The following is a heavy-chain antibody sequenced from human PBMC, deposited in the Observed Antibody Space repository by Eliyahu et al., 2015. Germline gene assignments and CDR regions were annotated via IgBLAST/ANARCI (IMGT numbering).Heavy chain of an antibody. V-gene: IGHV4-38-2*01. CDR2: IYHSGGT. J-gene: IGHJ4*02. CDR3: ARVRSGWSQGYYFDY. CDR1: GYSISSGYY. Sequence: QVQLQESGPGLVKPSETLSLTCAVSGYSISSGYYWGWIRQPPGKGLEWIGSIYHSGGTSYNPPLKSRVTISVDTSKNQFSLKLSSVTAADTAVYYCARVRSGWSQGYYFDYWGQGTLVTVSS. D-gene: IGHD6-19*01.